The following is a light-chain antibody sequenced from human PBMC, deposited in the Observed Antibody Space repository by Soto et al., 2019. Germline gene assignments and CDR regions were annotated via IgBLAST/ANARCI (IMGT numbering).Light chain of an antibody. V-gene: IGKV3-11*01. J-gene: IGKJ5*01. CDR2: DAS. CDR3: QQYSNWPIT. Sequence: IVLTQSPATLSLSPGKRATLSCRASQSVSSYLAWYQQKPGQAPRLLIYDASNRATGIPDRFSGSGSGTDFTLTFSSLEPEDFAVYYCQQYSNWPITFGQGTRLEIK. CDR1: QSVSSY.